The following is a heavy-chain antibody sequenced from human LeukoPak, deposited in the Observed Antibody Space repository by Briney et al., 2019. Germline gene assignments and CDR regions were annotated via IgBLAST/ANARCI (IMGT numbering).Heavy chain of an antibody. D-gene: IGHD6-19*01. CDR2: IDPSDSFI. J-gene: IGHJ5*01. CDR3: ARQPPRGYNSAWFDS. Sequence: GESLKISCQDSGYRFPNFWLTWVRPLPGKGLEWMGRIDPSDSFINYNPSFQGHVTISADKSSNTAYLQWSSLKASDTAVYYCARQPPRGYNSAWFDSWGQGTLVTVSS. CDR1: GYRFPNFW. V-gene: IGHV5-10-1*01.